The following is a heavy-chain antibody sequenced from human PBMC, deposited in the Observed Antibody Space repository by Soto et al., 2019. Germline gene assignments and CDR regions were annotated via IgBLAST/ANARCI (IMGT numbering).Heavy chain of an antibody. D-gene: IGHD3-22*01. J-gene: IGHJ6*02. CDR3: ARETYYYDSSGYYGGMDV. CDR2: IWYDGSNK. V-gene: IGHV3-33*01. Sequence: GGSLRLSCAASGFTFSSYGMHWVRQAPGKGLEWVAVIWYDGSNKYYADSVKGRFTISRDNSKNTLYLQMNSRRAEDTAVYYCARETYYYDSSGYYGGMDVWGQGTTVTVSS. CDR1: GFTFSSYG.